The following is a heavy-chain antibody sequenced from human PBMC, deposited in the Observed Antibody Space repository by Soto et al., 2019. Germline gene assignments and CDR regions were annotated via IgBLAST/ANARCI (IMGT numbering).Heavy chain of an antibody. CDR1: GYPFTRYD. J-gene: IGHJ5*02. CDR3: ARESRYCSGGSCYSS. V-gene: IGHV1-8*01. CDR2: MNPNSGNT. Sequence: QVQLVQSGAEVKKPGASVKVSCKASGYPFTRYDVNWVRQATGQGLEWMGWMNPNSGNTGYAQKFQGRVTMTRNTSISTAYMELSSLRSEDTAVYYCARESRYCSGGSCYSSWGQGTLVTVSS. D-gene: IGHD2-15*01.